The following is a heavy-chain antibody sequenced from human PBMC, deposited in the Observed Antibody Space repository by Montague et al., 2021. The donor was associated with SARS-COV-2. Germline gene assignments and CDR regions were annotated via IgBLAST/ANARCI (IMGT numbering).Heavy chain of an antibody. V-gene: IGHV4-4*07. J-gene: IGHJ6*02. Sequence: SETLSLTCTVSGASVSTYYWSWIRQSAGKKLEWMGRLYTSGSTYYNPSFKSRVTMSLDTSKNLFSLNLSSMTAADTAVYYCARDGADYSFAYYHEMDVWGQGTAVTVSS. CDR3: ARDGADYSFAYYHEMDV. CDR2: LYTSGST. CDR1: GASVSTYY. D-gene: IGHD5-12*01.